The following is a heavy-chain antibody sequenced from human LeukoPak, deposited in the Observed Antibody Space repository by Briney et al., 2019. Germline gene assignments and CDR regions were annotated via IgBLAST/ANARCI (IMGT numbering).Heavy chain of an antibody. CDR3: ARDRYPAARGFDY. D-gene: IGHD2-2*01. V-gene: IGHV3-74*01. CDR1: GFTFSNYW. J-gene: IGHJ4*02. Sequence: GGSLRLSCVASGFTFSNYWMHWVRQAPGKGLVWVSRLDTDGSDTSYADSVKGRFTISRDNAKNTLYLQMNNLRAEDTAMYYCARDRYPAARGFDYWGQGTLVTVSS. CDR2: LDTDGSDT.